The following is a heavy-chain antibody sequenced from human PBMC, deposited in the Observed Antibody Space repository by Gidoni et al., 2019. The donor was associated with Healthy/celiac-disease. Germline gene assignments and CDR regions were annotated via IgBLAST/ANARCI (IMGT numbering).Heavy chain of an antibody. CDR2: IRSSSSYI. J-gene: IGHJ6*02. CDR3: ARDQEEYYYYYGMDV. CDR1: VFTFSSYS. Sequence: VQLFASVGGLVKLGGSLRLSCAASVFTFSSYSLNWVLQAPGKGLEWVSSIRSSSSYIYYGDSVKGRLTISRDNAKNSLYLQMNSLRAEDTAVYYCARDQEEYYYYYGMDVWGQGTTVTVSS. V-gene: IGHV3-21*01.